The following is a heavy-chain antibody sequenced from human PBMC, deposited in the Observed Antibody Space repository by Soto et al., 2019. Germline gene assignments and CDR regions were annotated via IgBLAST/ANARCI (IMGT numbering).Heavy chain of an antibody. CDR2: IYPGDSDT. V-gene: IGHV5-51*01. J-gene: IGHJ6*02. D-gene: IGHD3-16*01. CDR1: GYSFTSYW. Sequence: GESLKISCKGSGYSFTSYWIGWVRQMPGKGLEWMGIIYPGDSDTRYSPSFQGQVTISADKSISTAYLQWSSLKASDTAMYYCARGLPWGHYYYYGMDVWGQGTTVTVSS. CDR3: ARGLPWGHYYYYGMDV.